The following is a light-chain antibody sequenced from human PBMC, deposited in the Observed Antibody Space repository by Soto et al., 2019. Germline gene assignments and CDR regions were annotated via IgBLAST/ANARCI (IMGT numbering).Light chain of an antibody. CDR2: DAS. V-gene: IGKV3-11*01. Sequence: EIVLTQSPATLSLSPGERATLSCRASQSVSSYLAWYQQKPGQAPRLLIYDASNRATGIPARFSGSGSGTDLTLTISSLEPEDFAVYYCQQRSNWLTFGGGTKEEIK. CDR1: QSVSSY. CDR3: QQRSNWLT. J-gene: IGKJ4*01.